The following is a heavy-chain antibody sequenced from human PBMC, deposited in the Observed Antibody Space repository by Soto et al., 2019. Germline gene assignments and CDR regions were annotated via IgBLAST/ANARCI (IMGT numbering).Heavy chain of an antibody. D-gene: IGHD1-1*01. CDR2: MNPNSGNT. Sequence: QVQLVQSGAEVKKPGASGKVSCKASGYTFTSYDINWVRQDTGQGLEWMGWMNPNSGNTGYAQKFQGRVTMTRNTSISTAYMELSSLRSEDTAVYYCARERTGTTSMDVWGKGTTVTVSS. CDR1: GYTFTSYD. CDR3: ARERTGTTSMDV. V-gene: IGHV1-8*01. J-gene: IGHJ6*04.